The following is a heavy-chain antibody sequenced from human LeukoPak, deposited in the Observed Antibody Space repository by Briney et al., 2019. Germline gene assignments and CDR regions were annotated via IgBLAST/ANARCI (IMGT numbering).Heavy chain of an antibody. D-gene: IGHD1-14*01. CDR2: LYRDGNT. Sequence: GGSLRLSCAPSGFTVITNDMTWVHQAPGKGLDWVSVLYRDGNTKYAEYLQGLFTISRDNSKNTLYLEMNSLSPDDTAVYYCARGVEPLAANTLAYWGQGTLVTVSS. CDR3: ARGVEPLAANTLAY. J-gene: IGHJ4*02. V-gene: IGHV3-53*01. CDR1: GFTVITND.